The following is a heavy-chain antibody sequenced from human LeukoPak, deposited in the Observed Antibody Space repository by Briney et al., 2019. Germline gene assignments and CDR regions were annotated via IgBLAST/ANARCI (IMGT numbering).Heavy chain of an antibody. D-gene: IGHD2-15*01. CDR1: GGSFSGYY. CDR2: INHSGST. V-gene: IGHV4-34*01. J-gene: IGHJ4*02. CDR3: AIGGYCSGGSCYDDY. Sequence: SETLSLTCAVYGGSFSGYYWSWIRQPPGKGLEWIGGINHSGSTNYKPSLKSRVTISVDTSKNQFSLKLSSVTDADTAVYYCAIGGYCSGGSCYDDYWGQGTLVTVSS.